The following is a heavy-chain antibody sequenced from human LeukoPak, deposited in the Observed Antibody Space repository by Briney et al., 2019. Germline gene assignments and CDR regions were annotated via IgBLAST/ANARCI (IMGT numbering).Heavy chain of an antibody. J-gene: IGHJ5*02. CDR3: ARHGSRITMVRGTTRQNWFDP. CDR1: GGSISSYY. CDR2: INHSGST. D-gene: IGHD3-10*01. Sequence: PSETLSLTCSVSGGSISSYYWSWIRQPPGKGLEWIGEINHSGSTNYNPSLKSRVTISVDTSKNQFSLKLSSVTAAHTAVYYCARHGSRITMVRGTTRQNWFDPWGQGTLVTVSS. V-gene: IGHV4-34*01.